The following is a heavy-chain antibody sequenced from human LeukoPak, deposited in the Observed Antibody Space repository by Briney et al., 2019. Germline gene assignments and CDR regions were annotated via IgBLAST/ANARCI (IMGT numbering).Heavy chain of an antibody. CDR3: VRHLSDITSCPNY. J-gene: IGHJ4*02. CDR1: GYSFTSYW. V-gene: IGHV5-51*01. D-gene: IGHD2-2*01. Sequence: GESLKISCKGSGYSFTSYWIGWVRQMPGKGLEWMGIIYPGDSDTRYSPSFQGQVTISADKSISTAYLQWSSLKASDTAIYYCVRHLSDITSCPNYWGPGTLVTVAS. CDR2: IYPGDSDT.